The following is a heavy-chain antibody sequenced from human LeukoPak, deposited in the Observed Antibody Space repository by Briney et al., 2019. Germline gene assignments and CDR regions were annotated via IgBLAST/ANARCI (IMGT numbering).Heavy chain of an antibody. D-gene: IGHD3-22*01. CDR2: INSDGSST. J-gene: IGHJ6*02. CDR1: GFTFSSYW. V-gene: IGHV3-74*01. Sequence: GGSLRLSCAASGFTFSSYWMHWVRQAPGKGLVWVSRINSDGSSTSYADSVKGRFTISRDNSKNTLYLQVNSLRAEDTAVYYCARGDSSGSVMYYYGMDVWGQGTTVTVSS. CDR3: ARGDSSGSVMYYYGMDV.